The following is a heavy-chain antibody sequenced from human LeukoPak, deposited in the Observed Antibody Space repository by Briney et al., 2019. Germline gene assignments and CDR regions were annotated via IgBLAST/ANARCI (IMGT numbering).Heavy chain of an antibody. CDR1: GFTFSSYS. CDR2: ISGSATNT. V-gene: IGHV3-23*01. CDR3: AKVFRSGDLFVSDS. Sequence: GGSLRLSCAASGFTFSSYSMNWVRQAPGKGLEWVSGISGSATNTYYADSVKGRFTISRDNSKNTLYLQMNSLRVEDTAIYYCAKVFRSGDLFVSDSWGQGTLVTVSS. J-gene: IGHJ4*02. D-gene: IGHD4-17*01.